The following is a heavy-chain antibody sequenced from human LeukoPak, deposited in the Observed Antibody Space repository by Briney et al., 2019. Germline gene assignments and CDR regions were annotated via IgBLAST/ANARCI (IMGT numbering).Heavy chain of an antibody. V-gene: IGHV4-4*09. D-gene: IGHD3-10*01. CDR2: IQTGGST. Sequence: SETLSLTCTVSGASISSYYWSWIRQPPGKGLEWIGNIQTGGSTRYSPSLQSRVTISVDTSKNQLSLKLNSVTAADTAVYYCARHEPTSRHRGVYYYMDVRGKGTTVTVSS. CDR3: ARHEPTSRHRGVYYYMDV. J-gene: IGHJ6*03. CDR1: GASISSYY.